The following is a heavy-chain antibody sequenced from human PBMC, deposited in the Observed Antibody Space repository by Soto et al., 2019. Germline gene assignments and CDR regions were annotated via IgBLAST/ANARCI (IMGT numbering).Heavy chain of an antibody. J-gene: IGHJ5*02. Sequence: QLQLQESGPGLVKPSETLSLTCTVSGGSISSSSYYWGWIRQPPGKGLEWIGSIYYSGSTYYNPSLKSRVTISVDTSKNQFSLKLSSVTAADTAVYYCARHPVDSPNWFDPWGQGTLVTVSS. CDR2: IYYSGST. CDR3: ARHPVDSPNWFDP. V-gene: IGHV4-39*01. CDR1: GGSISSSSYY. D-gene: IGHD2-15*01.